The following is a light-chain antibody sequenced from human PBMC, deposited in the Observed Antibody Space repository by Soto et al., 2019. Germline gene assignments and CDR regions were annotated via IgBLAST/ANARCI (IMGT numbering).Light chain of an antibody. J-gene: IGKJ3*01. CDR1: QSVSNR. V-gene: IGKV1-39*01. CDR3: QQYDSAPFT. CDR2: AAS. Sequence: DIQMTQSPSSLSASVGDRVTITCRAGQSVSNRLNWYQQKPGKAPNLLIYAASSLQSGVPSRFSGSGSGTDFTLTISSLQPEDFATYYCQQYDSAPFTFGPGTKVDIK.